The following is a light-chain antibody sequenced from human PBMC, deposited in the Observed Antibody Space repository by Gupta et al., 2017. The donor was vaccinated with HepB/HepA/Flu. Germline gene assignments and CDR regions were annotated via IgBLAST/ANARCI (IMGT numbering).Light chain of an antibody. CDR2: GAF. J-gene: IGKJ4*01. V-gene: IGKV1-39*01. CDR3: QQTYSTPPT. CDR1: QTISNH. Sequence: IHMTQSPSSLSASVGDRVIITCRAGQTISNHLSWYQQKPGKAPKLLIYGAFNLHSGVPSRFSGSGSGTDFTLTISSLQPEDFATYSCQQTYSTPPTFVGGTRVEI.